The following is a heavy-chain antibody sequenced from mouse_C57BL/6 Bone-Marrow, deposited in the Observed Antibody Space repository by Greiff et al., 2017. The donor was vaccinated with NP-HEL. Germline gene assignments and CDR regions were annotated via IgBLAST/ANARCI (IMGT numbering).Heavy chain of an antibody. J-gene: IGHJ2*01. D-gene: IGHD1-1*01. V-gene: IGHV14-4*01. Sequence: VQLKQSGAELVRPGASVKLSCTATGFNIKDDYMHWVKQRPEQGLEWIGWIDPENGDTEYASKFQGKATITADTSSNTAYLQLSSLTSEDTAVYYCTTGGYYYGSSYFFYFDYGGQGTTLTVSS. CDR2: IDPENGDT. CDR3: TTGGYYYGSSYFFYFDY. CDR1: GFNIKDDY.